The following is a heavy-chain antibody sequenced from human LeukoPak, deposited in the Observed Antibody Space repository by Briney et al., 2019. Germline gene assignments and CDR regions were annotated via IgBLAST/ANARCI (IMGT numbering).Heavy chain of an antibody. CDR3: AKVARVGATYFDV. V-gene: IGHV1-18*01. CDR2: ISAYNGNT. Sequence: GASVKVSCKASGYTFTSYGISWVRQAPGQGLEWMGWISAYNGNTNYAQKVQYRVTMTTDTSTSTAYMELRSLRSDDTAVYYCAKVARVGATYFDVWGRGTLVTVSS. J-gene: IGHJ2*01. D-gene: IGHD1-26*01. CDR1: GYTFTSYG.